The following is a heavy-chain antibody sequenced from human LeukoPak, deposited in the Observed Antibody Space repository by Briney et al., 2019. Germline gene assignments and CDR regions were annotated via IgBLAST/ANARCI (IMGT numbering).Heavy chain of an antibody. Sequence: GGSLRLSCAASGFTFSSYSMNWVRQAPGKGLEWVSSISSSSLYIYYADSVKGRFTISRDNAKNSLYLQMNSLRAEDTAVYYCARLHIQLWPHYYMDVWGKGTTVTISS. CDR1: GFTFSSYS. D-gene: IGHD5-18*01. CDR2: ISSSSLYI. J-gene: IGHJ6*03. V-gene: IGHV3-21*01. CDR3: ARLHIQLWPHYYMDV.